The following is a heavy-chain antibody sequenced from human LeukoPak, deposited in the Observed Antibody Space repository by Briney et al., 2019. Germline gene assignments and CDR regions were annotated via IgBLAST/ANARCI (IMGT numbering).Heavy chain of an antibody. CDR2: ISYGGSNK. V-gene: IGHV3-30-3*01. CDR1: GFTFSSYA. CDR3: ARGITGYSSSS. Sequence: QPGRSLRLSCAASGFTFSSYAMHWVRQAPGKGLEWVAVISYGGSNKYYADSVKGRFTISRDNSKNTLYLQMNSLRAEDTAVYYCARGITGYSSSSWGQGTLVTVSS. J-gene: IGHJ5*02. D-gene: IGHD6-13*01.